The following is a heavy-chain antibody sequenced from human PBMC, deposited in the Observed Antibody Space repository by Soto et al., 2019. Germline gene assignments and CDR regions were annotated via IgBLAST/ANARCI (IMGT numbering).Heavy chain of an antibody. CDR3: ARISGNWNYYYHYYGMAV. J-gene: IGHJ6*02. D-gene: IGHD1-7*01. CDR1: GGSISSSNW. Sequence: SETLSLTCAVSGGSISSSNWWRWVRQPPGEGLEWIGEIYHSGSTNYNPSLKSRVTISVDKSKNQFSLKLSSVTAADTAVYYCARISGNWNYYYHYYGMAVGAQGTTV. V-gene: IGHV4-4*02. CDR2: IYHSGST.